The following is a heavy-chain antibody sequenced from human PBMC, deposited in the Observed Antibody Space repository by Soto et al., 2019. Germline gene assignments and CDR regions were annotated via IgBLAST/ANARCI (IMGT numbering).Heavy chain of an antibody. J-gene: IGHJ5*02. D-gene: IGHD6-19*01. V-gene: IGHV3-74*01. CDR1: GFTFSSYW. CDR3: ALAVAGNLNWFDP. CDR2: INSDGSST. Sequence: GGSLRVSCAASGFTFSSYWMHWVRQAPGKGLVWVSRINSDGSSTSYADSVKGRFTISRDNAKNTLYLQMNSLRAEDTAVYYCALAVAGNLNWFDPWGQGTLVTVSS.